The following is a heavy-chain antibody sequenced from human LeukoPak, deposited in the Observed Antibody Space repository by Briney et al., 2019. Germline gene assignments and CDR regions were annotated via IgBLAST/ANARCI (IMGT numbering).Heavy chain of an antibody. Sequence: NPSETLSLTCTVSGGSIRSYYWSWIRQPAGKGPEWIGRIYTSGSTKYNPSLKSRVTMSVDTSKNQFSLKLSSVTAADTAVYYCARDNVGYSSSWYSPYYYYYGMDVWGQGTTVTVSS. CDR1: GGSIRSYY. CDR2: IYTSGST. J-gene: IGHJ6*02. D-gene: IGHD6-13*01. V-gene: IGHV4-4*07. CDR3: ARDNVGYSSSWYSPYYYYYGMDV.